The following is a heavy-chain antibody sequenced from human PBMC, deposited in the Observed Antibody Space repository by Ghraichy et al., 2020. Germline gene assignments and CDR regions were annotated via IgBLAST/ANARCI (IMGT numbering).Heavy chain of an antibody. Sequence: GGSLRLSCAASGFTFSSYAMSWVRQAPGKGLEWVSAISGSGGSTYYADSVKGRFTISRDNSKNTLYLQMNSLRAEDTAVYYCAKDPALNRWLQQKNWFDPWGQGTLVTVSS. CDR3: AKDPALNRWLQQKNWFDP. CDR1: GFTFSSYA. D-gene: IGHD5-24*01. J-gene: IGHJ5*02. CDR2: ISGSGGST. V-gene: IGHV3-23*01.